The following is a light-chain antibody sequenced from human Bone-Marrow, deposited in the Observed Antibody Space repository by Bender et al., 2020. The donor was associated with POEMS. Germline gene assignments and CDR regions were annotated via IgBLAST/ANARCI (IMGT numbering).Light chain of an antibody. CDR3: SLYTSGSTLVL. Sequence: QSALTQPASVSGSPGQSITISCTGSSSDIGTYTYVSWYQQHPGKAPRLIIYDVNHRPSGVSNRFSGSKSGNTASLTISGLQAEDEAAYYCSLYTSGSTLVLFGGGTKLTVL. CDR1: SSDIGTYTY. CDR2: DVN. V-gene: IGLV2-14*03. J-gene: IGLJ2*01.